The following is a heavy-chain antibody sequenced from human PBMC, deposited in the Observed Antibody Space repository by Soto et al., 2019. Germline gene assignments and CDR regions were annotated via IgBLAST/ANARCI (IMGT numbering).Heavy chain of an antibody. D-gene: IGHD5-18*01. CDR2: ISYDGSNK. CDR3: AKDRMDWGNTAMVPYEGYYYYGMDV. Sequence: AGSLRLSCAASGFTFSSYGMHWVRQAPGKGLEWVAVISYDGSNKYYADSVKGRFTISRDNSKNTLYLQMNSLRAEDTAVYYCAKDRMDWGNTAMVPYEGYYYYGMDVWGQGTTVTVSS. J-gene: IGHJ6*02. V-gene: IGHV3-30*18. CDR1: GFTFSSYG.